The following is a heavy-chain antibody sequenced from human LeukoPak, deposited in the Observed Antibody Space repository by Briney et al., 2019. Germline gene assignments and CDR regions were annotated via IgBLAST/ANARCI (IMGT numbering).Heavy chain of an antibody. CDR2: INPSGGST. V-gene: IGHV1-46*01. Sequence: ASVKVSCKASGYTFTGYYMHWVRQAPGQGLEWMGIINPSGGSTSYAQKFQGRVTMTRDTSTSTVYMELSSLRSEDTAVYYCARASNLGYCSSTSCSAADFDYWGQGTLVTVSS. J-gene: IGHJ4*02. CDR3: ARASNLGYCSSTSCSAADFDY. D-gene: IGHD2-2*01. CDR1: GYTFTGYY.